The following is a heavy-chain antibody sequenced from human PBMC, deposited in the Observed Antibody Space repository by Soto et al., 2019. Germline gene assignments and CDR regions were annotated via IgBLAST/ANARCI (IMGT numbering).Heavy chain of an antibody. Sequence: QVQLQESGPGLVKPSQTLSLTCTVSGGSISSGGYYWSWIRQHPGKGLEWIGYIYYSGRTYYNPSPRSRVTISVDTSKNQCSLKLSSVTAADTAVYYCARSPEATVTAFDYWGQGTLVTVSS. D-gene: IGHD4-17*01. CDR3: ARSPEATVTAFDY. CDR2: IYYSGRT. CDR1: GGSISSGGYY. J-gene: IGHJ4*02. V-gene: IGHV4-31*03.